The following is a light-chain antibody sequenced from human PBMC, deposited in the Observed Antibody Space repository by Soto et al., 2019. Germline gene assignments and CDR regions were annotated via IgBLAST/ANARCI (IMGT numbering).Light chain of an antibody. CDR3: QHYGSTPRT. Sequence: ETVLTQSPGTLSLSPGDRATLSCRASQSVSSSYLAWYQQKPGQAPRLLIYDTSRRATGIPDRFSGSGSGTDFTLTISRLEPEDFAVYYCQHYGSTPRTFGQGTKWIS. CDR1: QSVSSSY. V-gene: IGKV3-20*01. CDR2: DTS. J-gene: IGKJ1*01.